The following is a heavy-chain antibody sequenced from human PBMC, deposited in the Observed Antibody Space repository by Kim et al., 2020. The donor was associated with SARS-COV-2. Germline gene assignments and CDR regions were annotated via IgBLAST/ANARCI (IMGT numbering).Heavy chain of an antibody. CDR1: GYTFTSYA. CDR2: INAGNGNT. J-gene: IGHJ4*02. CDR3: KRTRAYGSGSYYARPVDY. D-gene: IGHD3-10*01. V-gene: IGHV1-3*01. Sequence: ASVKVSCKASGYTFTSYAMHWVRQAPGQRLEWMGWINAGNGNTKYSQKFQGRVPITRDTSASTAYMELSSLRSEDTAVYYCKRTRAYGSGSYYARPVDYWGQGTLVTVSS.